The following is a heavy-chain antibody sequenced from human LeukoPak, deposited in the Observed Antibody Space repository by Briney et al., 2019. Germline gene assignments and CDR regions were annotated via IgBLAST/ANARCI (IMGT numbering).Heavy chain of an antibody. CDR3: ARFWYGSGSYRVFDY. J-gene: IGHJ4*02. D-gene: IGHD3-10*01. CDR1: GFYFSSYW. CDR2: IKQDGSEK. Sequence: GGSLRLSCAASGFYFSSYWMSWVRQAPGKGLEWVANIKQDGSEKYYVDSVKGRFTISRDNTKNSLYLQMNSLRAEDTAVYYCARFWYGSGSYRVFDYWGQGTLVTVSS. V-gene: IGHV3-7*04.